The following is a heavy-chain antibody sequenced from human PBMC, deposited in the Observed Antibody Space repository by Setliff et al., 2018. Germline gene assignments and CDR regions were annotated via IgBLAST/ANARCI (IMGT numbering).Heavy chain of an antibody. CDR2: IYYSGAT. Sequence: SETLSLTCTVSGGSIKDEDHYWGWIRQPPGKGLGWIGPIYYSGATYHNPSLKSRLAISVDTSKNQFSLKLNSVTAADTAVYYCARLYEFGELFSNYWGQGTLVTVSS. CDR3: ARLYEFGELFSNY. CDR1: GGSIKDEDHY. D-gene: IGHD3-10*01. J-gene: IGHJ4*02. V-gene: IGHV4-39*01.